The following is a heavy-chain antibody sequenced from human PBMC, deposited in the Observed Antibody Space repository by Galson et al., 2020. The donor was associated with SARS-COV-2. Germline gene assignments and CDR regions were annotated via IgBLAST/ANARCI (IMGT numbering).Heavy chain of an antibody. CDR1: GTTISSYA. CDR2: ISYDGSNK. Sequence: QLGAALKISCAASGTTISSYAMHWVRPAPGKGLEWVAVISYDGSNKYYADSVKGRFNISRDNSKKTLYLQMNGLRAEDTAVYYCAGGLGGYMDVWGKGTPVTVSS. CDR3: AGGLGGYMDV. J-gene: IGHJ6*03. V-gene: IGHV3-30*04. D-gene: IGHD3-16*01.